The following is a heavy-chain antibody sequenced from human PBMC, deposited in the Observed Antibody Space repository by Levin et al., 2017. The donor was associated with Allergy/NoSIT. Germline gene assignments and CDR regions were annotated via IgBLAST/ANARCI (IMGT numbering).Heavy chain of an antibody. V-gene: IGHV4-39*07. Sequence: SETLSLTCTVSGGSISSSSYYWGWIRQPPGKGLEWIGSIYYSGSTYYNPSLKSRVTISVDTSKNQFSLKLSSVTAADTAVYYCARACSGYYYGFDYWGQGTLVTVSS. CDR2: IYYSGST. J-gene: IGHJ4*02. CDR3: ARACSGYYYGFDY. CDR1: GGSISSSSYY. D-gene: IGHD3-22*01.